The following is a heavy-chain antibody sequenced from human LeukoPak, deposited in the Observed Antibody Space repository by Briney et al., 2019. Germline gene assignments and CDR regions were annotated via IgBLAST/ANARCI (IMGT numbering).Heavy chain of an antibody. CDR2: IIPIFGTA. Sequence: WASVKVSCKASGGTFSSYAISWVRQAPGQGLEWMGGIIPIFGTANYAQKFQGRVTITTDESTSTACMELSSLRSEDTAVYYCARAEPPGIAAAGTYPAYYMDVWGKGTTVTVSS. J-gene: IGHJ6*03. D-gene: IGHD6-13*01. CDR3: ARAEPPGIAAAGTYPAYYMDV. V-gene: IGHV1-69*05. CDR1: GGTFSSYA.